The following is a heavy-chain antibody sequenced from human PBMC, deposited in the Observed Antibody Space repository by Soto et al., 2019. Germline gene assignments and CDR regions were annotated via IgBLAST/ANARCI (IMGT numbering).Heavy chain of an antibody. J-gene: IGHJ1*01. Sequence: QVQLQESGPGLVKPSQTLSLTCTVSGGSISSGDYYWSWIRQPPGKGLEWIGYIYYSGSTYYNPSRNSLVTISPDRSIIHFSLKLMAVTAADTAVYAWAMGITMVRGGIRQDFQLWGQGTMVTVSS. D-gene: IGHD3-10*01. CDR3: AMGITMVRGGIRQDFQL. CDR2: IYYSGST. V-gene: IGHV4-30-4*01. CDR1: GGSISSGDYY.